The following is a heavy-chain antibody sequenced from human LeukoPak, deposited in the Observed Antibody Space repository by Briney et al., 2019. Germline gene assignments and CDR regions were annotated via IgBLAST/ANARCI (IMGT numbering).Heavy chain of an antibody. V-gene: IGHV3-30*04. J-gene: IGHJ4*02. D-gene: IGHD3-10*02. Sequence: PGGSLRLSCAASGFTFSSYAMQWVRQAPGKGLEWVAVISYDGSDKNYADSVKGRFTISRDNSKNTLYLQMNSLRAEDTAVYYCAKAPPFDTRFGYWGQGTLVTVSS. CDR3: AKAPPFDTRFGY. CDR2: ISYDGSDK. CDR1: GFTFSSYA.